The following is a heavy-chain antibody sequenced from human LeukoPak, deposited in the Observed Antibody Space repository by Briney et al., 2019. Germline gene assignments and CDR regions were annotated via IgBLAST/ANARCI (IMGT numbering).Heavy chain of an antibody. CDR3: ARDQRGNRYFDY. CDR1: GGSISSGGYY. Sequence: SQTLSLTCTVSGGSISSGGYYWSWIRQHPGKGPEWIGYIYYSGSTYYNPSLKSRVTISVDTSKNQFSLKLSSVTAADTAVYYCARDQRGNRYFDYWGQGTLVTVSS. D-gene: IGHD4-23*01. J-gene: IGHJ4*02. V-gene: IGHV4-31*03. CDR2: IYYSGST.